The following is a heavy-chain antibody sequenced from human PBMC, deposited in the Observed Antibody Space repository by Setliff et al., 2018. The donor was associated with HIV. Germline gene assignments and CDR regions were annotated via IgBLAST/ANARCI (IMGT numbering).Heavy chain of an antibody. J-gene: IGHJ6*03. V-gene: IGHV4-34*01. CDR2: INHSVST. Sequence: PSETLSLTCAVYGGSFSSYYWSWIRQTPGKGLEWIGEINHSVSTNYNPSLKSRVTMSVGKSKNQFSLRLTSVTAADTAVYYCARVGQLLLGDYFYMDVWGKGTSVTVSS. CDR3: ARVGQLLLGDYFYMDV. CDR1: GGSFSSYY. D-gene: IGHD2-2*01.